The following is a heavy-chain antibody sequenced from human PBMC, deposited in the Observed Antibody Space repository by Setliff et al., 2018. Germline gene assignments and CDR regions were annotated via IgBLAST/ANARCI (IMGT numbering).Heavy chain of an antibody. J-gene: IGHJ6*03. V-gene: IGHV5-51*01. D-gene: IGHD3-10*01. CDR3: ARVGDYMGFYYNYYMDV. CDR1: GYTFTDYW. CDR2: IFPGNSAT. Sequence: GESLKLSCKGSGYTFTDYWIGWVRQMPGKGLEWMGIIFPGNSATKYSPSFQGQVTMSADKSISTAYLQWSSLKASDTAIYYCARVGDYMGFYYNYYMDVWGKGATVTVSS.